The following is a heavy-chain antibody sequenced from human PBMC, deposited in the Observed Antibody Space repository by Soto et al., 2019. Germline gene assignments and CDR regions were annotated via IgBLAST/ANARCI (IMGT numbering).Heavy chain of an antibody. J-gene: IGHJ4*02. CDR3: ARGRGIWWEPRFGYFDY. CDR1: GGSFIGYY. Sequence: SETLFPTCAVYGGSFIGYYWSWIRQPPGKGLEWIGEINHSGSTNYNPSLKSRVTISVDTSKNQFSLKLSSVTAADTAVYYCARGRGIWWEPRFGYFDYWGQGTLVTVS. CDR2: INHSGST. D-gene: IGHD1-26*01. V-gene: IGHV4-34*01.